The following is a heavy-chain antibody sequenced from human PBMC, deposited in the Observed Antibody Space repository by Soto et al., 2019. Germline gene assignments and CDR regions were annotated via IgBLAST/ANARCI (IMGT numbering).Heavy chain of an antibody. D-gene: IGHD2-15*01. CDR3: AGETVVYYYGMDV. CDR1: GGSISSGGYY. CDR2: IYYSGST. V-gene: IGHV4-31*03. Sequence: SETLSLTCTVSGGSISSGGYYWSWIRQHPGKGLEWIGYIYYSGSTYYNPSLKSRATISVDTSKNQFSLKLSSVTAADTAVYYCAGETVVYYYGMDVWGQGTTVTVSS. J-gene: IGHJ6*02.